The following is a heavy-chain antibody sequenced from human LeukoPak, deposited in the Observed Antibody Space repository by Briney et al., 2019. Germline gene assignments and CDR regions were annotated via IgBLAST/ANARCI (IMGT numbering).Heavy chain of an antibody. V-gene: IGHV4-39*07. CDR3: AREYSVYYGSGSYDY. CDR1: GGSISSSSYY. CDR2: IYYSGST. J-gene: IGHJ4*02. D-gene: IGHD3-10*01. Sequence: SETLSLTCTVSGGSISSSSYYWGWIRQPPGKGLEWIGSIYYSGSTYYNPSLKSRVTISVDTSKNQFSLKLSSVTAADTAVYYCAREYSVYYGSGSYDYWGQGTLVTVSS.